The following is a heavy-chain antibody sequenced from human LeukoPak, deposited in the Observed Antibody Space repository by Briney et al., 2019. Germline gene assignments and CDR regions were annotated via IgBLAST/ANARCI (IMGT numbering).Heavy chain of an antibody. Sequence: GGSLRLSCAASGFTFSNCDMNWVRQAPGKGLEWVSSISGSGRYTNYADSVKGRFTNSRDNSKNTLSLQMNSLRAEDTASYYCARGVNGAADYWGQGTLVTVSS. J-gene: IGHJ4*02. CDR2: ISGSGRYT. CDR3: ARGVNGAADY. V-gene: IGHV3-23*01. D-gene: IGHD3-10*01. CDR1: GFTFSNCD.